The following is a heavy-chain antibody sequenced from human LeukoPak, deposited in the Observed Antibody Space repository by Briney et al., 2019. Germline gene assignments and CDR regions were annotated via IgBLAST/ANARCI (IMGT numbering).Heavy chain of an antibody. V-gene: IGHV3-9*03. J-gene: IGHJ3*02. D-gene: IGHD1-26*01. Sequence: PGGSLRLSCAASGFTFDDYAMHWVRQAPGKGLEWVSGISWNSGSIGYADSVKGRFTISRDNAKNSLYLQMNSLRAEDMALYYCAKHLRWELLDAFDIWGQGTMVTVSS. CDR2: ISWNSGSI. CDR1: GFTFDDYA. CDR3: AKHLRWELLDAFDI.